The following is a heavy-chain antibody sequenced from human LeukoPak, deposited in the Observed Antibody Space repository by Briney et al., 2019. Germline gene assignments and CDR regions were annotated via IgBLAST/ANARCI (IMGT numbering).Heavy chain of an antibody. Sequence: PGGSLRLSCAASGFTFDDYAMHWVRQAPGKGLEWVSGISWNSGSIGYADSVKGRFTISRDNAENSLYLQMNSLRAEDTALYYCAKDIYSSSRYYYYGMDVWGQGTTVTVSS. V-gene: IGHV3-9*01. CDR3: AKDIYSSSRYYYYGMDV. J-gene: IGHJ6*02. CDR1: GFTFDDYA. D-gene: IGHD6-13*01. CDR2: ISWNSGSI.